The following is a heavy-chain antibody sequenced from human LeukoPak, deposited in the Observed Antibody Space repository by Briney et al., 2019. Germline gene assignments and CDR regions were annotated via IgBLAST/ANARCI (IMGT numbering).Heavy chain of an antibody. V-gene: IGHV4-59*11. CDR1: GGSISSHY. D-gene: IGHD3-3*01. Sequence: PSETLSLTCTVSGGSISSHYWSWIRQPPGKGLEWIGYIYYSGSTNYNPSLKSRVTISVDTSKNQFSLKLSSVTAADTAVYYCARGGAEPYYDFWSGYYTGPSGFDYWGQGTLVTVYS. J-gene: IGHJ4*02. CDR2: IYYSGST. CDR3: ARGGAEPYYDFWSGYYTGPSGFDY.